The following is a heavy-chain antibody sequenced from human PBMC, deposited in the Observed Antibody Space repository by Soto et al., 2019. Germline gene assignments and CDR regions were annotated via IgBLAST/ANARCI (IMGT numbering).Heavy chain of an antibody. CDR2: IYYSGST. J-gene: IGHJ4*02. CDR1: GDSISISSYY. Sequence: SETLSLTCAVSGDSISISSYYWGWIRQPPGKGLEWIGNIYYSGSTYYNPSLKSRVTISVDTSKNQFSLKLSSVTAADTAVYYCARTPSGLTNFDYWGQGTLVTVSS. CDR3: ARTPSGLTNFDY. D-gene: IGHD5-12*01. V-gene: IGHV4-39*07.